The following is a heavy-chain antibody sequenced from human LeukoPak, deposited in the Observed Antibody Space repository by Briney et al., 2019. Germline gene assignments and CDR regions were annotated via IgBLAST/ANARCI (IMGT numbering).Heavy chain of an antibody. Sequence: GGSLRLSCAASGFTFSSALHWVRQASGKGLEWVGRIRSTANGYATAYAASVKGRFTISRDDSKNTAYLQMDSLKTEDTAVYYCTGNYYGSGSYADFDYWGQGTLVTVSS. CDR1: GFTFSSA. CDR2: IRSTANGYAT. V-gene: IGHV3-73*01. D-gene: IGHD3-10*01. J-gene: IGHJ4*02. CDR3: TGNYYGSGSYADFDY.